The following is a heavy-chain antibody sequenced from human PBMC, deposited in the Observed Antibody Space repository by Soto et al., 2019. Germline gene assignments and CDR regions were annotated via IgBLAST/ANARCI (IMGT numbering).Heavy chain of an antibody. CDR2: IYYSGST. CDR3: ARDSDDVLTGRDYYGMDG. D-gene: IGHD3-9*01. Sequence: SETLSLTCTVSGGSISSGDYYWSWIRQPPGKGLEWIGYIYYSGSTYYNPSLKSRVTISVDTSKNQFSLKLSSVTAADTAVYYCARDSDDVLTGRDYYGMDGWAQGTTVTFSS. J-gene: IGHJ6*02. V-gene: IGHV4-30-4*01. CDR1: GGSISSGDYY.